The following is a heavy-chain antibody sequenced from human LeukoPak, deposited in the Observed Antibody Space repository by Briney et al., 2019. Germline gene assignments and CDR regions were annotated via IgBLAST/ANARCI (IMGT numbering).Heavy chain of an antibody. CDR1: GGSLSSYY. CDR2: IYYSGST. CDR3: ARARGGPRWFDR. D-gene: IGHD3-3*01. J-gene: IGHJ5*02. Sequence: SETLSLTCTVSGGSLSSYYWRWIRQPPGKGLEWIGYIYYSGSTNYNPSLMSRVTISVDRSKNQFSLKLSSVTAADTAVYYCARARGGPRWFDRWGQGTLVTASS. V-gene: IGHV4-59*12.